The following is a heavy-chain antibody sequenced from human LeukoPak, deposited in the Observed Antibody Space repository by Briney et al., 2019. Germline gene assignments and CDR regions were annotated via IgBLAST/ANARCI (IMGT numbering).Heavy chain of an antibody. D-gene: IGHD3-22*01. V-gene: IGHV3-9*01. CDR2: ISLNSGSI. J-gene: IGHJ4*02. CDR1: GFTFYDYA. CDR3: AKAPYDSSGYYTLSSPFDY. Sequence: PGGSLRLSCAAPGFTFYDYAMHRVRQAPGKGLEWVSGISLNSGSIGYADSVKGRFTISRDNAKNSLYLQKNSLRAEDTALYYCAKAPYDSSGYYTLSSPFDYWGQGTLVTVSS.